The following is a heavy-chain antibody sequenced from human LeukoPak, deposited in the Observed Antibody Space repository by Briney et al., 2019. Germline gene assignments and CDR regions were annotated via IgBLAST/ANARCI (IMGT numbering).Heavy chain of an antibody. D-gene: IGHD4-11*01. J-gene: IGHJ4*02. Sequence: SQTLSLTCTVSGGSISSGGYYWSWLRQPPGKGLEWIGYIYHSGSTYYNPSLKSRVTISVDRSKNQFSLKLSSVTAADTAVYYCARGVSDYSNYDPYFDYWGQGTLVTVSS. CDR1: GGSISSGGYY. V-gene: IGHV4-30-2*01. CDR3: ARGVSDYSNYDPYFDY. CDR2: IYHSGST.